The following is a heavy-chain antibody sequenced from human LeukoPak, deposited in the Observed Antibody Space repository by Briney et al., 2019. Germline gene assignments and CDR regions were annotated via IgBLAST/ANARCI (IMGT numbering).Heavy chain of an antibody. CDR1: GDSVSSNTVA. V-gene: IGHV6-1*01. CDR2: TYYRSKWYN. CDR3: VRVEEVGSRGSHYYFMDV. D-gene: IGHD2-15*01. J-gene: IGHJ6*02. Sequence: SQTLSLTCAISGDSVSSNTVAWNWIRQPPSRGLEWLGRTYYRSKWYNDYAVSVKSRITINPDTSKNQFSLQLNSVTPEDTALYYCVRVEEVGSRGSHYYFMDVWGQGTTVTVSS.